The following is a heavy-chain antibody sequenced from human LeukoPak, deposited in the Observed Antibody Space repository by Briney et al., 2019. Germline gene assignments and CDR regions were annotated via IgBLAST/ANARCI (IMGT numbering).Heavy chain of an antibody. CDR2: ISWNSGSI. J-gene: IGHJ4*02. CDR3: AKDGSSSWFEVFPDY. Sequence: GMSLRLSCAASGFTFDDYAMHWVRQTPGKGLEWVSGISWNSGSIGYADSVKGRFTIFGDNAKNSLNLQMNSLRAEDTALYYCAKDGSSSWFEVFPDYWGQGTLVTVSS. D-gene: IGHD6-13*01. CDR1: GFTFDDYA. V-gene: IGHV3-9*01.